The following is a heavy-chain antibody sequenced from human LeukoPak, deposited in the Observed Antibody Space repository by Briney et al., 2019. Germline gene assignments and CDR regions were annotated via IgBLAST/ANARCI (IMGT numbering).Heavy chain of an antibody. Sequence: SGGSLRLSCAASGFTFSSYGMHWVRQAPGKGLEWVAFIRYDGSNKYYADSVKGRFTISRDNSKNTLYLQMNSLRAEDAAVYYCAKDQLRSVQSYFDYWGQGTLVTVSS. V-gene: IGHV3-30*02. D-gene: IGHD1-1*01. CDR2: IRYDGSNK. J-gene: IGHJ4*02. CDR3: AKDQLRSVQSYFDY. CDR1: GFTFSSYG.